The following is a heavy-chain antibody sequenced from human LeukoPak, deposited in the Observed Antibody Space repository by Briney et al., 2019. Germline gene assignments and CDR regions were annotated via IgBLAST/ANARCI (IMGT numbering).Heavy chain of an antibody. CDR2: ISYDGSNK. Sequence: GGSLRLSCAASGFTFSSYGMHWVRQAPGKGLEWVAVISYDGSNKYYADSVKGRFTISRDNSKNTLYLQMNSLRAEDTAVYYCARDADSSSLDYWGQGTLVTVSS. J-gene: IGHJ4*02. D-gene: IGHD6-6*01. CDR1: GFTFSSYG. CDR3: ARDADSSSLDY. V-gene: IGHV3-30*19.